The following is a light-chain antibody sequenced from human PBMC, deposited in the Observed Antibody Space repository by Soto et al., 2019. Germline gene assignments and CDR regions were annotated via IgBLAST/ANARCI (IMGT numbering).Light chain of an antibody. J-gene: IGKJ1*01. Sequence: IVLTQCPCTVSLAPWEGSALSFMAIQSVNNNYLAWYQQKPGQAPRLLIYGESKRATGIPDRFSGSGSGTDFTLTISRLEPEDFAVYYCKQYGSSLTWTFGQGTKVDIK. CDR2: GES. CDR3: KQYGSSLTWT. CDR1: QSVNNNY. V-gene: IGKV3-20*01.